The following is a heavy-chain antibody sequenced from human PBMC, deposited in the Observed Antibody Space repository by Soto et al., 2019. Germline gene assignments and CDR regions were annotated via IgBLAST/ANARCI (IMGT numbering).Heavy chain of an antibody. CDR1: GFTFSICA. CDR3: AKGRSYYYYYGVDV. CDR2: IIDSGGST. J-gene: IGHJ6*02. Sequence: LRLSFAASGFTFSICAMGWVRQAPGKGLEWVSDIIDSGGSTYYADSVKGRFTISRDNSKSTLYLQMNSLRAEDTALYYCAKGRSYYYYYGVDVWGQGTTVTV. V-gene: IGHV3-23*01.